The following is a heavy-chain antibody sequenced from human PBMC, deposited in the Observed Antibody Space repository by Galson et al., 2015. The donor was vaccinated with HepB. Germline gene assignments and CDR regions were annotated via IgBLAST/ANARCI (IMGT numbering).Heavy chain of an antibody. D-gene: IGHD4-11*01. V-gene: IGHV4-31*11. CDR2: IYYSGST. CDR1: GGSFSGYF. J-gene: IGHJ4*02. Sequence: TLSLTCAVYGGSFSGYFWSWIRQHPGKGLEWIGYIYYSGSTYYNPSLKSRVTISVDTSKNQFSLKLSSVTAADTAVYYCARFDFSNYFDDYWGQGTLVTVSS. CDR3: ARFDFSNYFDDY.